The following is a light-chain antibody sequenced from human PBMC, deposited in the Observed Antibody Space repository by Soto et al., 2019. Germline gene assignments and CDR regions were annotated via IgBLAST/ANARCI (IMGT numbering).Light chain of an antibody. J-gene: IGKJ4*01. CDR3: HQYDSSPLT. CDR1: QSVSSSY. CDR2: GAS. Sequence: EIVLTQSPGTLSLSPGERATLSCRASQSVSSSYLAWYQQKPGQAPRLLIYGASSRATGIPDRFSVSGSGTDFTLTISRMETEDFAVYYCHQYDSSPLTFGGGTKVEIK. V-gene: IGKV3-20*01.